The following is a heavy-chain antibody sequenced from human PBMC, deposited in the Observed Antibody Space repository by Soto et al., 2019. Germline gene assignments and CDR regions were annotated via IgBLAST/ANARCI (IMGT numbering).Heavy chain of an antibody. CDR3: TRCGIRYHSIGFYLGIDGMDV. V-gene: IGHV1-69*12. J-gene: IGHJ6*02. D-gene: IGHD3-22*01. CDR2: TIPMFGTT. Sequence: QVQLVQSGAEVKKPESSVRVSCKASGGTFNNYAITWVRQAPGQGLEWMGGTIPMFGTTNYAEKFQGRVTIPADESTNTAYMELSSLRSEDTAVYYCTRCGIRYHSIGFYLGIDGMDVWGQGTTVIVSS. CDR1: GGTFNNYA.